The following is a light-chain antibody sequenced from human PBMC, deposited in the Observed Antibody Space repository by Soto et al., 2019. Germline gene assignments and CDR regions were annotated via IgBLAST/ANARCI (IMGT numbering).Light chain of an antibody. V-gene: IGKV1-39*01. CDR2: AAS. Sequence: DIQMTQSPSSLSASVGDRVTITCRASQSISSYLNWYQQKPGKAPKLLIYAASSLQSGVPSRFSGSGSGTYFTLTISSRQPEEFATYYCQQSYSTPSTFGQGTKLEIK. CDR1: QSISSY. CDR3: QQSYSTPST. J-gene: IGKJ2*01.